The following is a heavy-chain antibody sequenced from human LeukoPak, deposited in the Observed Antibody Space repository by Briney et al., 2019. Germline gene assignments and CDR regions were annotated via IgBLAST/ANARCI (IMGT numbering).Heavy chain of an antibody. Sequence: AGGSLRLSCAASGFTFSSYAMSWVRQAPGKGLEWVSAISGSGGSTYYADSVKGRFTISRDNSKNTLYLQMNSLRAEATAVYYCAKLWYYDFWSGPNWFDPWGQGTLVTVSS. V-gene: IGHV3-23*01. J-gene: IGHJ5*02. CDR3: AKLWYYDFWSGPNWFDP. D-gene: IGHD3-3*01. CDR1: GFTFSSYA. CDR2: ISGSGGST.